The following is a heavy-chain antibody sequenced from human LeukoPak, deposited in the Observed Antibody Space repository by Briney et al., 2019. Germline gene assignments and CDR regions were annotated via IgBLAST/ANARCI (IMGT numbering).Heavy chain of an antibody. J-gene: IGHJ4*02. Sequence: GGSLRLSCAASGFTFSNYAMHWVRQAPGKGLEWVSYISSSGSTIYYADSVKGRFIISRDNAKNSLYLQMNSLRAEDTAVYYCARHVVAVGFDYWGQGTLVTVSS. CDR3: ARHVVAVGFDY. D-gene: IGHD3-22*01. CDR2: ISSSGSTI. V-gene: IGHV3-48*04. CDR1: GFTFSNYA.